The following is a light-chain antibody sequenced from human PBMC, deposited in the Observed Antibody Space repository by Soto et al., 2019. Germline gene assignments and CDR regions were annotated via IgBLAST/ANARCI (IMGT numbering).Light chain of an antibody. CDR3: LQDSDWPPRDT. J-gene: IGKJ2*01. Sequence: EIVLTQSPATLSVSPGESATLSCRASQSVSRHLAWYQQKPGQAPRVLIYNASTRATGIPATFSGSGSGTEFTLTISSLQSEDFAVYYCLQDSDWPPRDTFGQGTKLEIK. V-gene: IGKV3-15*01. CDR1: QSVSRH. CDR2: NAS.